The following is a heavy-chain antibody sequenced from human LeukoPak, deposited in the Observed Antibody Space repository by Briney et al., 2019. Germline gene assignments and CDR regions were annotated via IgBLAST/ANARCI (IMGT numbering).Heavy chain of an antibody. CDR1: GGSFSGYY. D-gene: IGHD3-10*01. CDR3: ARGSGSYYP. J-gene: IGHJ5*02. CDR2: INHSGST. Sequence: SETLSLTCAVYGGSFSGYYWSWIRQPPGKGLEWIGEINHSGSTNYNPSLKSRVTISVDTSKNQFSLKLSSVTAADTAVHYCARGSGSYYPWGQGTLVTVSS. V-gene: IGHV4-34*01.